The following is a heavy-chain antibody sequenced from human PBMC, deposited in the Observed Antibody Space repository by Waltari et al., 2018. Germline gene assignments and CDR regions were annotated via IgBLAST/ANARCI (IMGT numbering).Heavy chain of an antibody. CDR3: ARGSEGSYCSGGTCYSYYYMDV. J-gene: IGHJ6*03. CDR1: GGSISNYY. Sequence: QVQLQESGPGLVKPAETLSLPCTVSGGSISNYYCSWIRPPPGKGLEWIGYISYSGSTTYSPSLKSRVTITVDTSKKQFSLKLNFVTAADTAVYYCARGSEGSYCSGGTCYSYYYMDVWGKGTTVTVSS. CDR2: ISYSGST. V-gene: IGHV4-59*01. D-gene: IGHD2-15*01.